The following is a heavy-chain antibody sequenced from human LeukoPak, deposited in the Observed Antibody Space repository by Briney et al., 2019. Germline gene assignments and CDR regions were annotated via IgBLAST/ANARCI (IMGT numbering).Heavy chain of an antibody. CDR1: GGSISSNSDY. CDR2: IYYTGST. V-gene: IGHV4-39*07. Sequence: SSETLSLTCTVSGGSISSNSDYWGWIRQPPGKGLKWIGSIYYTGSTYYNPALKSRVTISVDTSKNQFSLKLTSVTAADTAVYYCARDRSPGIAAAEMDYWGQGTLVTVSS. J-gene: IGHJ4*02. D-gene: IGHD6-13*01. CDR3: ARDRSPGIAAAEMDY.